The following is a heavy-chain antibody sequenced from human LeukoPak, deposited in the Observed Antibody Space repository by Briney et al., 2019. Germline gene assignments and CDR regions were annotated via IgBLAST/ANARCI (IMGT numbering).Heavy chain of an antibody. V-gene: IGHV3-23*01. CDR3: AKASSLYSSGWYSRA. CDR2: ISGSGGST. D-gene: IGHD6-19*01. J-gene: IGHJ5*02. Sequence: LGGSLRLSCAASGFTFSSYAMSWVRQAPGKGLEWVSAISGSGGSTYYADSVKGRFTISRDNSKNTLYLQMNSLRAEDTAVYYCAKASSLYSSGWYSRAWGQGTLVTVSS. CDR1: GFTFSSYA.